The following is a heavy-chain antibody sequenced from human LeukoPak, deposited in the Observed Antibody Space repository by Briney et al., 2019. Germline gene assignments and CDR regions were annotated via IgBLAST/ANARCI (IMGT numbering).Heavy chain of an antibody. D-gene: IGHD3-3*01. CDR3: ARGATIFGVGDY. J-gene: IGHJ4*02. Sequence: SETLSLTCTVSGGSISSYYWSWIRQPAGKGLEWIGRIYTSGSTNYNPSLKSRVTMSVDTSKNQFSLKLSSVTAADTAVYYSARGATIFGVGDYWGQGTLVTVSS. CDR2: IYTSGST. CDR1: GGSISSYY. V-gene: IGHV4-4*07.